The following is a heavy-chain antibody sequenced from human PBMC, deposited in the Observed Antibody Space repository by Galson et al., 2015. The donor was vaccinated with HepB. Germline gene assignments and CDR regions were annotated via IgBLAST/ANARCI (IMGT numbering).Heavy chain of an antibody. CDR2: INTNTGNP. Sequence: SVKVSCKASGYTFTSYAMNWVRQAPGQGLEWMGWINTNTGNPTYAQGFTGRFVFSLDTSVSTAYPQISSLKAEDTAVYYCARTETHIAAAGTSGYYYYGMDVWGQGTTVTVSS. J-gene: IGHJ6*02. CDR3: ARTETHIAAAGTSGYYYYGMDV. CDR1: GYTFTSYA. D-gene: IGHD6-13*01. V-gene: IGHV7-4-1*02.